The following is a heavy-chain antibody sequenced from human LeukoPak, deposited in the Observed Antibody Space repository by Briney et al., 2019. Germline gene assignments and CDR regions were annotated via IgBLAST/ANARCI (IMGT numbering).Heavy chain of an antibody. V-gene: IGHV1-69*05. CDR1: GGTFSSYA. CDR3: ARDLGVSIAAAGAS. CDR2: IIPIFGTA. J-gene: IGHJ5*02. Sequence: GASVKVSCKASGGTFSSYAISWVRQAPGQGLEWMGGIIPIFGTANYAQKFQGRVTITTDESTSTAYMELSSLRSEDTAVYYCARDLGVSIAAAGASWGQGTLATVSS. D-gene: IGHD6-13*01.